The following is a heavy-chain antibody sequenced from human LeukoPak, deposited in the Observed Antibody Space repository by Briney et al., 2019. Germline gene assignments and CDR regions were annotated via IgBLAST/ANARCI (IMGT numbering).Heavy chain of an antibody. CDR1: IGSISSQPDY. Sequence: PSETLSLTCTVSIGSISSQPDYWVWIRQTPGQGLEWIASIHYRGHTFYNPSLKSRITISVDTSKNQMSLWLNSVTAADTAVYYCAKQRAYRGEWAFDIWGQGTRVIVSS. J-gene: IGHJ3*02. CDR3: AKQRAYRGEWAFDI. V-gene: IGHV4-39*01. D-gene: IGHD3-10*01. CDR2: IHYRGHT.